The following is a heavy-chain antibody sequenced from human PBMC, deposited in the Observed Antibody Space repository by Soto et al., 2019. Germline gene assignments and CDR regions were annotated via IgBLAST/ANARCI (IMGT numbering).Heavy chain of an antibody. CDR3: ATSEYYDDSSGYRDHDAFDI. CDR1: GYTLTELS. V-gene: IGHV1-24*01. CDR2: FDPEDGET. J-gene: IGHJ3*02. D-gene: IGHD3-22*01. Sequence: ASVKVSCKVSGYTLTELSMHWVRQAPGKGLEWMGGFDPEDGETIYAQKFQGRVTMTEDTSTDTAYMELSSLRSEDTAVYYCATSEYYDDSSGYRDHDAFDIWGQGTMVTVSS.